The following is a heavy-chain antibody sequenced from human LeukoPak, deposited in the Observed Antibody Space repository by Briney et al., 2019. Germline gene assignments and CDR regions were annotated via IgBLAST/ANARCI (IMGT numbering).Heavy chain of an antibody. CDR3: ARKYYYGSGSPPGMDV. CDR1: GGSISSGGYY. D-gene: IGHD3-10*01. V-gene: IGHV4-31*03. J-gene: IGHJ6*04. Sequence: SETLSLTCTVSGGSISSGGYYWSWIRQHPGKGLEWIGYIYYSGSTYYNLSLKSRVTISVDTSKNQFSLKLSSVTAADTAVYYCARKYYYGSGSPPGMDVWGKGTTVTVSS. CDR2: IYYSGST.